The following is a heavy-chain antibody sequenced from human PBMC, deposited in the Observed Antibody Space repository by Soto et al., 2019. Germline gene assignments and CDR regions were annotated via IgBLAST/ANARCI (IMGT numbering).Heavy chain of an antibody. CDR1: GFTFSDHW. D-gene: IGHD2-8*01. V-gene: IGHV3-74*01. J-gene: IGHJ4*02. CDR2: ISGDASST. Sequence: EVKVVESGGGLVQPGGSLRLSCAASGFTFSDHWMHWVRQPPGKGPVWVSRISGDASSTSYADSVKGRFTISRDSPKNTVYLQMDSLRVEYTAVYYCTGGCTRTTYWGLFDSWGQGTLVTVSS. CDR3: TGGCTRTTYWGLFDS.